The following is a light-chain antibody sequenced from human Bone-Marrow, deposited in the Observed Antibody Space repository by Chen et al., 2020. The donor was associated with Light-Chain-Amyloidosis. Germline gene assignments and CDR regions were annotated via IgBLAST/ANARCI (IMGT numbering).Light chain of an antibody. Sequence: DILITQTPLSMSVTPGQPASISCKSSQTLLHKNGKTYLYWYVQKSGQPPHLLMYEVSNRFSGVPLRFSGSGSGTDFTLEISRVEAEDAGIYCCMQSKHRPYTFGPGTRLEIK. CDR1: QTLLHKNGKTY. V-gene: IGKV2D-29*01. J-gene: IGKJ2*01. CDR2: EVS. CDR3: MQSKHRPYT.